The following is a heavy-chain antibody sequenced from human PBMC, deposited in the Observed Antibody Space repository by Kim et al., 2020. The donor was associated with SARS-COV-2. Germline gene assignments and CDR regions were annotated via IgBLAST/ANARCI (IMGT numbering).Heavy chain of an antibody. CDR2: INPNSGGT. CDR1: GYTFTGYY. V-gene: IGHV1-2*06. CDR3: ARAHRTIFGVVTLRYNDY. D-gene: IGHD3-3*01. Sequence: ASVKVSCQASGYTFTGYYMHWVRQAPGQGLEWMGRINPNSGGTNYAQKFQGRVTMTRDTSISTAYMELSRLRSDDTAVYYCARAHRTIFGVVTLRYNDYWGQGTLVTVSS. J-gene: IGHJ4*02.